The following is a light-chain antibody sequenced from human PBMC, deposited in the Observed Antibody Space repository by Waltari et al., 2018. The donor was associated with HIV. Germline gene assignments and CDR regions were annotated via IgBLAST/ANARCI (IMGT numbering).Light chain of an antibody. CDR3: QSYDSSLSGYV. CDR2: GNS. CDR1: SSNIGAGYQ. Sequence: SVLTQPPSVSGPPGRIVTLSCTGSSSNIGAGYQLHWYQQLPGTAPKLSIYGNSNRPSGVPDRFSGSKSGTSASLAITGIQAEDEADYYCQSYDSSLSGYVFGTGTKVTVL. J-gene: IGLJ1*01. V-gene: IGLV1-40*01.